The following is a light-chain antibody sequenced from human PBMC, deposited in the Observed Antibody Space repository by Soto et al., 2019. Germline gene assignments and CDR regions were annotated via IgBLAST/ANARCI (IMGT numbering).Light chain of an antibody. CDR2: EVS. Sequence: QSALTHPASVSGSPGQSITISCTRTSSDVGSYNFVSWYQQHPGEVPKVMIYEVSKRPSGVSDRFSGSKSGNTASLTISGLQAEGEADYYCCADAGRSTYVFGTGTKVTVL. CDR3: CADAGRSTYV. CDR1: SSDVGSYNF. J-gene: IGLJ1*01. V-gene: IGLV2-23*02.